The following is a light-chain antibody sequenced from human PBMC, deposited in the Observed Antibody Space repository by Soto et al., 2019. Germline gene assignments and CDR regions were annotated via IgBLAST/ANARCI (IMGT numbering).Light chain of an antibody. CDR2: DVT. CDR3: GSYTANALVV. V-gene: IGLV2-14*03. J-gene: IGLJ2*01. Sequence: QSALTQPASVSGSPGQSITFSCTGTNSDVGAYNYVSWYQQHPGKAPKLVLLDVTHRPSGVSDRFSGSKSGNTASLTISGLQAEDQDDYYCGSYTANALVVFGGGTKVTVL. CDR1: NSDVGAYNY.